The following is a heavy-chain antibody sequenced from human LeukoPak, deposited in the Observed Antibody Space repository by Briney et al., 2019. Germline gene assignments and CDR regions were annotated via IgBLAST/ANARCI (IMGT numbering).Heavy chain of an antibody. CDR2: INHSGST. CDR1: GGSFSGYY. J-gene: IGHJ5*02. CDR3: ARHDSYGPVNWFDP. V-gene: IGHV4-34*01. D-gene: IGHD3-10*01. Sequence: SETLSLTCAVYGGSFSGYYWSWIRQPPGKGLEWIGEINHSGSTNYNPSLKSRVTISVDTSKNQFSLKLSSVTAADTAVYYCARHDSYGPVNWFDPWGQGTLVTVSS.